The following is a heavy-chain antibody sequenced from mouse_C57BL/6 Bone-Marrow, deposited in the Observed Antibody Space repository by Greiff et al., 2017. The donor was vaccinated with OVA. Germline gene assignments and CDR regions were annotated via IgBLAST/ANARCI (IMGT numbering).Heavy chain of an antibody. CDR2: ILPGRGST. J-gene: IGHJ3*01. D-gene: IGHD2-2*01. V-gene: IGHV1-9*01. CDR3: ARGWGYGAWFAY. Sequence: VQLQQSGAELMKPGASVTLSCTATGYTFTGYWIGWVKQRPGHGLEWIGEILPGRGSTNHNEKFKGKATFTADTSSNTAYMQHSSLTTEDSAIYYCARGWGYGAWFAYWGQGTLVTVAA. CDR1: GYTFTGYW.